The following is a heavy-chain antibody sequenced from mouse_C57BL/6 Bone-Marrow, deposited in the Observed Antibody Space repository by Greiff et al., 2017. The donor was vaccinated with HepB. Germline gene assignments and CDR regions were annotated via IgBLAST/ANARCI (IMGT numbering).Heavy chain of an antibody. D-gene: IGHD1-1*01. CDR3: ARFGYYGSSPCAMDY. J-gene: IGHJ4*01. Sequence: VQLQQPGAELVMPGASVKLSCKASGYTFTSYWMHWVKQRPGQGLEWIGEIDPSDSYTNYNQKFKGKSTLTVDKSSSTAYMQLSSLTSEDSAVYYCARFGYYGSSPCAMDYWGQGTSVTVSS. CDR1: GYTFTSYW. V-gene: IGHV1-69*01. CDR2: IDPSDSYT.